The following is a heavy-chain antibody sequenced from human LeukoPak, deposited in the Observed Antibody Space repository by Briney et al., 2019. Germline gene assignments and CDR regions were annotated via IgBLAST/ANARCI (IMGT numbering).Heavy chain of an antibody. CDR2: ISRDGATT. Sequence: PGGSLRLSCAASGFTFRNYWMHWVRQAPGKGLVWVSRISRDGATTHYAGSVKGRFIISRDNAKNMVYLQMDSLSAEDTAVYYCVRLLDIDYWGRGTLVTVSS. J-gene: IGHJ4*02. CDR3: VRLLDIDY. V-gene: IGHV3-74*01. CDR1: GFTFRNYW. D-gene: IGHD1-1*01.